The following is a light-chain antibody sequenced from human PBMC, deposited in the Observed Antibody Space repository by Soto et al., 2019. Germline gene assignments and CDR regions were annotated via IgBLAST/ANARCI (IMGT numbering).Light chain of an antibody. J-gene: IGKJ4*01. CDR3: QQYNNWPLT. V-gene: IGKV3-15*01. CDR2: GAS. Sequence: EIVMTQSPATLSVSPGERATLSCRASQSVSSYLAWYRQKPGQAPRLLIYGASTRATGIPARFSGSGSGTEFTLTISSLQSEDFSVYYCQQYNNWPLTFGGGTKVEIK. CDR1: QSVSSY.